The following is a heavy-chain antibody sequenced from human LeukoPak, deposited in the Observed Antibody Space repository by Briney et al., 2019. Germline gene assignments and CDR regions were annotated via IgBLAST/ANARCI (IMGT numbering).Heavy chain of an antibody. Sequence: ASVKVSCKASGYTFTGYYMHWVRQAPGQGLEWMGWINPNSGGTNYAQKFQGRVTMTRDTSISTAYMELSRLRSDDTAVYYCARVRGYGSGKNRFDPWGQGTLVTVSS. D-gene: IGHD3-10*01. J-gene: IGHJ5*02. V-gene: IGHV1-2*02. CDR2: INPNSGGT. CDR1: GYTFTGYY. CDR3: ARVRGYGSGKNRFDP.